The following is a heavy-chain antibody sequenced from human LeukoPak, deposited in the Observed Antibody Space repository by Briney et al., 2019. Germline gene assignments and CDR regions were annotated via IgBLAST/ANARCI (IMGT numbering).Heavy chain of an antibody. D-gene: IGHD7-27*01. V-gene: IGHV4-61*09. CDR2: IHTSGST. CDR3: ARGMLTGDDWWGRYYFDY. J-gene: IGHJ4*02. CDR1: GASISSTSYC. Sequence: IPSETLSLTCTVSGASISSTSYCWGWIRQPAGKGLEWIGHIHTSGSTNYNPSLKSRVTISVDTSKNQFSLKLSSVTAADTAVYFCARGMLTGDDWWGRYYFDYWGQGTPVTVSS.